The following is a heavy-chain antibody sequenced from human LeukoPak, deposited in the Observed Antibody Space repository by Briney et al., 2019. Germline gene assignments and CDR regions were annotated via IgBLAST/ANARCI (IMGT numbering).Heavy chain of an antibody. Sequence: ASVKVSCKASGYTFNGYYMHWVRQAPGQGLEWMGWINPNSGGTNYAQKFQGRVTLTRDTSISTAYMELSRLRSDDTAVYYCARESVAGAQYFRHWGQGTLVIVSS. J-gene: IGHJ1*01. CDR3: ARESVAGAQYFRH. CDR1: GYTFNGYY. V-gene: IGHV1-2*02. D-gene: IGHD6-19*01. CDR2: INPNSGGT.